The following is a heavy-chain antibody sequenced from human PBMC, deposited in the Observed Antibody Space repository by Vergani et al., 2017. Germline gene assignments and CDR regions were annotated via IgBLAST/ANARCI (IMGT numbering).Heavy chain of an antibody. CDR2: IFYSGTT. Sequence: QVQLQESGPGVVKPSQTLSLTCAVSGGSISSGDHCWTWIRQRPGKGLEWIGYIFYSGTTYDNPSLRSRLTISVDTSQNQFSLKLRSVTAADTAVYYCARVDTQVPATSHFYYMVVLVKGTTVGVSS. CDR1: GGSISSGDHC. J-gene: IGHJ6*03. CDR3: ARVDTQVPATSHFYYMVV. D-gene: IGHD5-12*01. V-gene: IGHV4-31*11.